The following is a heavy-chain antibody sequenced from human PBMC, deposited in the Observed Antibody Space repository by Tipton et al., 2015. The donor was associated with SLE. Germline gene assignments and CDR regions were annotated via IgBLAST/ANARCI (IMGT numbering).Heavy chain of an antibody. J-gene: IGHJ4*02. V-gene: IGHV4-59*08. D-gene: IGHD3-22*01. CDR2: IYYSGSA. CDR1: GGSISSYY. Sequence: TLSLTCTVSGGSISSYYWSWIRQPPGKGLEWIGYIYYSGSANYNPSLKSRVTMSVDTSKSQFSLKLSSVTAADTAVYYCARESYYYDSSGYEYWGQGTLVTVSS. CDR3: ARESYYYDSSGYEY.